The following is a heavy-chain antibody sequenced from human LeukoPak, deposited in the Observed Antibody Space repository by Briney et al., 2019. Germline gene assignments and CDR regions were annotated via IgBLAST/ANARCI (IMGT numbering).Heavy chain of an antibody. Sequence: ASVTVSFKSSGYTFTVYYMHWVRQAPGQGLEWMGWINPNSGGTNYAQKFQGRVTMTRDTSISTAYMELSRLRSDDTAVYYCARDPLGVVVVAATFDYWGQGTLVTVSS. CDR3: ARDPLGVVVVAATFDY. J-gene: IGHJ4*02. CDR1: GYTFTVYY. D-gene: IGHD2-15*01. CDR2: INPNSGGT. V-gene: IGHV1-2*02.